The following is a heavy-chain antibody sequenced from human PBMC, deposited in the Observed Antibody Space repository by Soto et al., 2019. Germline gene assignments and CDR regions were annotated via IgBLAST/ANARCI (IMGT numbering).Heavy chain of an antibody. CDR1: GYTLTELS. Sequence: ASVKVSCKVSGYTLTELSMHWVRQAPGKGLEWMGGFDPEDGETIYAQKFQGRVTMTEDTSTATAYMELSSLRSEDTAVYYCATVRGPNPHTPNWFDPWGQGTLVTVSS. CDR3: ATVRGPNPHTPNWFDP. V-gene: IGHV1-24*01. J-gene: IGHJ5*02. CDR2: FDPEDGET. D-gene: IGHD3-16*01.